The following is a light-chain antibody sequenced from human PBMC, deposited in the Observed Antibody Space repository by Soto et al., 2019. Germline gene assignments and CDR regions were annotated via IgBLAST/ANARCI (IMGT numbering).Light chain of an antibody. CDR3: MQGQQTPFT. J-gene: IGKJ5*01. V-gene: IGKV2-28*01. Sequence: DIVMTQSPLSLPVTPGEPSSISCMSSQSLLHSNGNNYLDWYLQKPGQSPQLLMYLGSNRASRVPYRFSGSGSGAYFTLKISRVEADDVGVYYCMQGQQTPFTFGQGTRLEIK. CDR1: QSLLHSNGNNY. CDR2: LGS.